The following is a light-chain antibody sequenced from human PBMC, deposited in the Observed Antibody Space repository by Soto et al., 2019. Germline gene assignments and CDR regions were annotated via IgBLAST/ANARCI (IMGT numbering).Light chain of an antibody. Sequence: EIVLTQSPGTLSLSPGERATLSCRASQSVSSNYLAWYQQKPGQAPRLLIYGASSRSTGIPDRFSGSGSGTDFTLTISRLEAEDFAVYYCQQYGSSPQYTFGQGTKLEIK. CDR1: QSVSSNY. CDR2: GAS. J-gene: IGKJ2*01. V-gene: IGKV3-20*01. CDR3: QQYGSSPQYT.